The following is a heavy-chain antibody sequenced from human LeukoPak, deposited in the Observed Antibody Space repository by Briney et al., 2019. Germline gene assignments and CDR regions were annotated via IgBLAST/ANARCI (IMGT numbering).Heavy chain of an antibody. CDR1: GYTFTSYG. CDR3: ARADIVVVVAADYYFDY. Sequence: DASVKVSCKASGYTFTSYGTSWVRQAPGQGLEWMGWISAYNGNTNYAQKLQGRVTMTTDTSTSTAYMGLRSLRSDDTAVYYCARADIVVVVAADYYFDYWGQGTLVTVS. V-gene: IGHV1-18*01. CDR2: ISAYNGNT. J-gene: IGHJ4*02. D-gene: IGHD2-15*01.